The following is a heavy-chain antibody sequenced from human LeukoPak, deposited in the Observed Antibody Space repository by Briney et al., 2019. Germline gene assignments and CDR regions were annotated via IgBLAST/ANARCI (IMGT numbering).Heavy chain of an antibody. D-gene: IGHD7-27*01. CDR3: ARETIGGANWERLLGEGNFDY. J-gene: IGHJ4*02. V-gene: IGHV3-64*01. CDR1: GFTFSSYA. CDR2: ISSNGGST. Sequence: GGSLRLSWAASGFTFSSYAMHWVRQAPGKGLEYVSAISSNGGSTYYANSVKGRFTISRDNSKNTLYLQMGSLRAEDMAVYYCARETIGGANWERLLGEGNFDYWGQGTLVTVSS.